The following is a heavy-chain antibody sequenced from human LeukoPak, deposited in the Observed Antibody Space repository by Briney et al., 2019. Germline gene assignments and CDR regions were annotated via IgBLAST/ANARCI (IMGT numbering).Heavy chain of an antibody. Sequence: ASVKVSCKASGYTFTGYYMHWVRQAPGQGLEWMGWTNPNSGGTNYAQKFQGRVTMTRDTSINTAYMELSRLRSDDTAVYYCAREWTYSGSYPFDYWGQGTLVTVSS. J-gene: IGHJ4*02. CDR3: AREWTYSGSYPFDY. CDR2: TNPNSGGT. CDR1: GYTFTGYY. V-gene: IGHV1-2*02. D-gene: IGHD1-26*01.